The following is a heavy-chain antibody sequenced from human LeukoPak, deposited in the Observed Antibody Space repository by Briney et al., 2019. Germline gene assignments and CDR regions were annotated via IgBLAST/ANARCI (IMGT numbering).Heavy chain of an antibody. D-gene: IGHD4/OR15-4a*01. CDR3: ARIYGASTLNPDY. CDR1: GFTFRDYY. Sequence: GGSLRLSCVASGFTFRDYYMSWIRRAPGKGLEWVSYISSSSSYIDYADSVKGRFTISRDNAKNSLHLQMKSLRVEDTAMYYCARIYGASTLNPDYWGQGTLVTVSS. V-gene: IGHV3-11*06. J-gene: IGHJ4*02. CDR2: ISSSSSYI.